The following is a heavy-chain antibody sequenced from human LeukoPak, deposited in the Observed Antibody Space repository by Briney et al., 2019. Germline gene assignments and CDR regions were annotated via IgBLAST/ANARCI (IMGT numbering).Heavy chain of an antibody. Sequence: PGGSLRLSCAASGCTFNTYSMSWVRQAPGKGLEWVSPISSGGSTISYADSVKGRFIISRDNAKNSLYLQMNGLRDEDTAVYYCARENDFWGQGILVTVSS. J-gene: IGHJ4*02. V-gene: IGHV3-48*02. CDR3: ARENDF. CDR2: ISSGGSTI. CDR1: GCTFNTYS.